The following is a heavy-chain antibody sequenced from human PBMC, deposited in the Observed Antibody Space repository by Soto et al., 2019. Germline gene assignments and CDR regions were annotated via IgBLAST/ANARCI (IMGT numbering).Heavy chain of an antibody. CDR3: ARDFSMVVVAPGY. V-gene: IGHV4-39*02. J-gene: IGHJ4*02. D-gene: IGHD3-22*01. CDR1: GGSISSSSYY. CDR2: IYYSGST. Sequence: ASETLSLTCTVSGGSISSSSYYWGWIRQPPGKGLEWIGSIYYSGSTYYNPSLKSRVTISVDTSKNQFSLKLSSVTAADTAVYHCARDFSMVVVAPGYWGQGTLVTVSS.